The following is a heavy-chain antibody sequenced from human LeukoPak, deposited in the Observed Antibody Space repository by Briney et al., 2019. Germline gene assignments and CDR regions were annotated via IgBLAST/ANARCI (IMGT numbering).Heavy chain of an antibody. V-gene: IGHV3-30-3*01. CDR2: ISYDGSNK. CDR1: GFTFSSYA. D-gene: IGHD4-11*01. J-gene: IGHJ6*03. Sequence: GGSLRLSCAASGFTFSSYAMHWVRQAPGKGLEWVAVISYDGSNKYYADSVKGRFTISRDNSKNTLYLQMNSLRAEDTAVYYCAREEVTTPLSPYMDVWGKGTTVTVSS. CDR3: AREEVTTPLSPYMDV.